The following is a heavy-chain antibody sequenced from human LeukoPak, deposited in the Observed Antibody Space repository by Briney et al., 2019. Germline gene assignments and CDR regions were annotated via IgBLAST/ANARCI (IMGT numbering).Heavy chain of an antibody. D-gene: IGHD1-1*01. CDR2: IKHDGSEK. CDR1: GFTFSSYW. CDR3: TRGSTGY. Sequence: GGSLRLSCEASGFTFSSYWMSWVRQTPGKGLEWVANIKHDGSEKYYVDSVKGRFTVSRDNAKDSLYLQMNSLRVEDTAVYFCTRGSTGYWGQGTLVTVSS. V-gene: IGHV3-7*04. J-gene: IGHJ4*02.